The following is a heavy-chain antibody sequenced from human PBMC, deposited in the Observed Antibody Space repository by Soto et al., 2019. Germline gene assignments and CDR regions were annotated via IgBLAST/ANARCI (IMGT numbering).Heavy chain of an antibody. Sequence: ASVKVSCKASGYSFITYGLHWVRQAPGQRLEWMGWIYAGNGDTKYSQNLQGRVTITRDTSASTAYMELSSLRSDDTAIYYCARDVDGSGAYYTDGWGQGTLVRVSS. CDR1: GYSFITYG. J-gene: IGHJ4*02. CDR3: ARDVDGSGAYYTDG. V-gene: IGHV1-3*01. D-gene: IGHD3-10*01. CDR2: IYAGNGDT.